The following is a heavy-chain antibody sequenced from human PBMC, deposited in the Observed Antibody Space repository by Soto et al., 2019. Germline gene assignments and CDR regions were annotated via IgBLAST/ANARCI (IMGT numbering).Heavy chain of an antibody. CDR3: ARGRVVWSGYYTSYYYGMDV. J-gene: IGHJ6*02. CDR1: GGSFSGYY. V-gene: IGHV4-34*01. CDR2: INHSGST. D-gene: IGHD3-3*01. Sequence: SETLPLPCAVYGGSFSGYYWSWIRQPPGKGLEWIGEINHSGSTNYNPSLKSRVTISVDTSKNQFSLKLSSVTAADTAVYYCARGRVVWSGYYTSYYYGMDVWGQGTTVTVS.